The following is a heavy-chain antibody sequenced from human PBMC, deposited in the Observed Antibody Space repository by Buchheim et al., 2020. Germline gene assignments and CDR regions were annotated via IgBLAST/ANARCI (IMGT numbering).Heavy chain of an antibody. D-gene: IGHD3-22*01. CDR2: ISYDGSNT. Sequence: QVQLVESGGGVVQPGRSLRLSCAASGFTFSSYAMHWVRQAPGKGLEWVAVISYDGSNTYYADSVKGRFTISRDNSKNTLYLQMNSLRAEDTAVYYCARAYYYDSSGYRPPKYYFDYWGQGTL. V-gene: IGHV3-30-3*01. CDR3: ARAYYYDSSGYRPPKYYFDY. CDR1: GFTFSSYA. J-gene: IGHJ4*02.